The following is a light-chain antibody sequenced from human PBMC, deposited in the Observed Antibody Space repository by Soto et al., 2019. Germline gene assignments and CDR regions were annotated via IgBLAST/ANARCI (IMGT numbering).Light chain of an antibody. CDR3: CSYAGSRIYYV. V-gene: IGLV2-23*02. CDR1: SSDVGSYNL. J-gene: IGLJ1*01. Sequence: QSALTQPASVSGSPGQSITISCTGTSSDVGSYNLVSWYQQHPGKAPKLMIFEVSKRPSGVSNRFSGSKSGNTTSLTISGLQAEDEADYYCCSYAGSRIYYVFRTGTKLTVL. CDR2: EVS.